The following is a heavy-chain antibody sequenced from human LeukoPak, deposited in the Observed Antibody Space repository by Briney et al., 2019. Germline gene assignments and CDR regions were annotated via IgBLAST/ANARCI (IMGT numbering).Heavy chain of an antibody. V-gene: IGHV3-30-3*01. CDR3: ERDKSVVAADYYFDY. CDR2: ISYDGNNK. Sequence: GGSLRLSCAASGFTFRTYPMHWVRQAPGKGLEWVAVISYDGNNKYYADSVKGRFTISRDNSRNTLYLQMNSLRAEDTAMYYCERDKSVVAADYYFDYWGQGTLVTVSS. J-gene: IGHJ4*02. D-gene: IGHD2-15*01. CDR1: GFTFRTYP.